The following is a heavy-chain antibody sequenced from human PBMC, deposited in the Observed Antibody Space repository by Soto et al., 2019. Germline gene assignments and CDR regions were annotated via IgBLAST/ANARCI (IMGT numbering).Heavy chain of an antibody. CDR2: NKTCDASTTET. J-gene: IGHJ4*02. Sequence: GGSLRLSCAASGFTFRNSRMNWVRQAAGRGLEWIAHNKTCDASTTETYYADSVKGRFTISRDDAKSLLILEGTSLRGDDTAVYLCARQVYTVVTPFDYWGQGTPVTVSS. CDR3: ARQVYTVVTPFDY. CDR1: GFTFRNSR. D-gene: IGHD2-21*02. V-gene: IGHV3-48*01.